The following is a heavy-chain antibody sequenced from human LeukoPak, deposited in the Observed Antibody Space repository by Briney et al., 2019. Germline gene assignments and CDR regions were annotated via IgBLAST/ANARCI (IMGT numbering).Heavy chain of an antibody. J-gene: IGHJ5*02. V-gene: IGHV3-23*01. Sequence: GGSLRLSCAASRFIFDNYGMTWVRQAPGKGLEWVSAISGSGGSTYYADSVKGRFTISRDNSKNTLYLQMNSLRAEDTAVYYCAKDRAAAGTSGWFDPWGQGTLVTVSS. CDR1: RFIFDNYG. CDR3: AKDRAAAGTSGWFDP. D-gene: IGHD6-13*01. CDR2: ISGSGGST.